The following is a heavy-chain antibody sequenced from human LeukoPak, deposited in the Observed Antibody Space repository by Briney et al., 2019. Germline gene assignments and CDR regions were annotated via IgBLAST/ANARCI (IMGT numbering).Heavy chain of an antibody. J-gene: IGHJ4*02. D-gene: IGHD6-19*01. CDR3: AKETSGWEFDY. V-gene: IGHV3-23*01. Sequence: GGSLRLSCAASGFTFSAYVMNWVRQAPGKGLEWVSGIGGNGESTYYADSVKGRFTISRDNSKNTLYLQMNSLRAEDTAVYYCAKETSGWEFDYWGQGTLVTVPS. CDR2: IGGNGEST. CDR1: GFTFSAYV.